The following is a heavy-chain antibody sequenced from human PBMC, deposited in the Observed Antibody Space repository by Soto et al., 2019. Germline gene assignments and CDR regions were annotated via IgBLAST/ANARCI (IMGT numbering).Heavy chain of an antibody. CDR1: GGSVSSGSYY. D-gene: IGHD3-10*01. CDR2: IYYSGST. V-gene: IGHV4-61*01. CDR3: ARASMVRGVTAYYYCYGMDV. J-gene: IGHJ6*02. Sequence: PSLTCTVSGGSVSSGSYYWSWIRQPPGKGLEWIGYIYYSGSTNYNPSLKSRVTISVDTSKNQFSLKLSSVTAADTAVYYCARASMVRGVTAYYYCYGMDVWGQGTTVTVSS.